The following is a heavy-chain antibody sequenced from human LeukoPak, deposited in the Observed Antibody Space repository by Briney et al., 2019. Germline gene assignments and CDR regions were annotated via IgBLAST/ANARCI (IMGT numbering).Heavy chain of an antibody. J-gene: IGHJ4*02. V-gene: IGHV1-18*01. Sequence: ASVKVSCKASGYTFTSYGISWVRHAPGQGLEWMGWISAYNGNTNYAQKLQGRVTMTTDTSTSTAYMELRSLRSDDTAVYYCARDGRFLEWLLGYFDYWGQGTLVTVSS. CDR2: ISAYNGNT. CDR3: ARDGRFLEWLLGYFDY. D-gene: IGHD3-3*01. CDR1: GYTFTSYG.